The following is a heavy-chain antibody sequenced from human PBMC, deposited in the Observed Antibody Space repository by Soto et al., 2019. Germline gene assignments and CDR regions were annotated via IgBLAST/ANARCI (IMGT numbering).Heavy chain of an antibody. Sequence: GGSLRLSCAASGFTFSSYAMSWVRQAPGKGLEWVSATSGSGGSTYYADSVKGRFTISRDNSKNTLYLQMNSLRAEDTAVYYCAKWGFSSSSRYYYYYGRDVWGQGTTVTVSS. CDR1: GFTFSSYA. V-gene: IGHV3-23*01. CDR2: TSGSGGST. CDR3: AKWGFSSSSRYYYYYGRDV. D-gene: IGHD6-13*01. J-gene: IGHJ6*02.